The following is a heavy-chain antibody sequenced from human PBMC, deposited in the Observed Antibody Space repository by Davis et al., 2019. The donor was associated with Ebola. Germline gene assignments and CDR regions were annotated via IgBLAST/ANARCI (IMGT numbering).Heavy chain of an antibody. CDR1: GGTFSSYA. Sequence: SVKVSCKASGGTFSSYAISWVRQAPGQGLEWMGGIIPIFGTANYAQKFQERVTITRDMSTSTAYMELSSLRSEDTAVYYCAAVPDAVAAPYWGQGTLVTVSS. J-gene: IGHJ4*02. CDR2: IIPIFGTA. CDR3: AAVPDAVAAPY. D-gene: IGHD2-21*01. V-gene: IGHV1-69*05.